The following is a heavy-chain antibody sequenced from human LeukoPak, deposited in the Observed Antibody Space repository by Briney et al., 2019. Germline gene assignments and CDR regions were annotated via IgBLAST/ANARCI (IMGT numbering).Heavy chain of an antibody. CDR2: ISVNGGRT. CDR3: ARMTPMAIAFYLDY. D-gene: IGHD5-18*01. Sequence: GGSLRLSCAASGFTFSSYGMSWVRQTPGKGLEWVSGISVNGGRTYYADSLKGRFTLSRDSSKNTLYLQVNSLRAEDTAVYYCARMTPMAIAFYLDYWGQGTLVTVSS. J-gene: IGHJ4*02. V-gene: IGHV3-23*01. CDR1: GFTFSSYG.